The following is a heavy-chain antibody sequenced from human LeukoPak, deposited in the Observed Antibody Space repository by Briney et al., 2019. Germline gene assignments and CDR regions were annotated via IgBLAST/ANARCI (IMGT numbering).Heavy chain of an antibody. CDR2: FDPEDGET. CDR1: GYTLTELS. Sequence: ASVKVSCKVSGYTLTELSMHWVRQAPGKGPEWMGGFDPEDGETIYAQKLQGRVTMTTDTSTSTAYMELRSLRSDDTAVYYCARDRSRIPSSLKYFDWLSPRETAQEKNDYWGQGTLVTVSS. J-gene: IGHJ4*02. V-gene: IGHV1-24*01. D-gene: IGHD3-9*01. CDR3: ARDRSRIPSSLKYFDWLSPRETAQEKNDY.